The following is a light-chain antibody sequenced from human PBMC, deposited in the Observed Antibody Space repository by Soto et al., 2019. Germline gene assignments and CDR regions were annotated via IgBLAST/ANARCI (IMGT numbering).Light chain of an antibody. Sequence: AIQMTQSPSSLSASVGDGVTITCRASQAMRVDLAWYQQKPGKAPKLLIYAASFLQSGVPSRFSGSGSGTDFTLTISSLQPEDFATYYCLQDYTYPWTFGQGTKVEIK. CDR2: AAS. J-gene: IGKJ1*01. V-gene: IGKV1-6*01. CDR1: QAMRVD. CDR3: LQDYTYPWT.